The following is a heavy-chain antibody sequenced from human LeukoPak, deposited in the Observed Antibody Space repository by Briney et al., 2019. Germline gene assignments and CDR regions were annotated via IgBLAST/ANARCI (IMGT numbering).Heavy chain of an antibody. Sequence: GGSLRLSCAASGFTFSGSAMHWVRQASGKGLEWVGRIRSKANSYAPAYAASVKGRFTISRDDSKNTAYLQMNSLKTEDTAVYYCTRRSERGFDYWGQGTLVTVSS. D-gene: IGHD3-10*01. V-gene: IGHV3-73*01. CDR1: GFTFSGSA. CDR3: TRRSERGFDY. J-gene: IGHJ4*02. CDR2: IRSKANSYAP.